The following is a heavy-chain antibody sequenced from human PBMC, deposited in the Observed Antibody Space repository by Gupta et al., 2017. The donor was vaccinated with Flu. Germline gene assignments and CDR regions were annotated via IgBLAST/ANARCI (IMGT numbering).Heavy chain of an antibody. D-gene: IGHD5-18*01. V-gene: IGHV3-30*03. J-gene: IGHJ3*02. CDR3: ARPNSPYSTMQDGFDI. CDR2: TSYDGNNK. CDR1: GFSFSDYV. Sequence: QAQLEVSGGGVVQPGTSLRLSCVASGFSFSDYVMHWVRQTPGKGLEWVAATSYDGNNKYYADSVKGRFTISRDNSKNTLYLQMNSLRGEDTAVFYCARPNSPYSTMQDGFDIWGQGTMVTVSS.